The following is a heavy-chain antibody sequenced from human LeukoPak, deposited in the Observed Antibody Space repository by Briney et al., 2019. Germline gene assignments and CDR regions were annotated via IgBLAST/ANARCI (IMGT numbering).Heavy chain of an antibody. CDR3: ARGGHYDILTGYEGEPYYFDY. CDR1: GGSISSSSYY. V-gene: IGHV4-30-2*01. J-gene: IGHJ4*02. D-gene: IGHD3-9*01. Sequence: PSETLSLTCTVSGGSISSSSYYWGWIRQPPGKGLEWIGYIYHSGSTYYNPSLKSRVTISVDRSKNQFSLKLSSVTAADTAVYYCARGGHYDILTGYEGEPYYFDYWGQGTLVTVSS. CDR2: IYHSGST.